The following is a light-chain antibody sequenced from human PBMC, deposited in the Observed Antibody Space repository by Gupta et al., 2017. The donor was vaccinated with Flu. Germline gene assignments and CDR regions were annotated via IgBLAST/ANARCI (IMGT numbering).Light chain of an antibody. CDR3: QQYVTSPPT. CDR1: QSVSSSY. CDR2: GAS. V-gene: IGKV3-20*01. Sequence: EIVLTQSPGTLSLSPGERATLSCRASQSVSSSYLACYQQKLGQAPRLLIYGASSRATGIPDRFSGSGSGTDFTLTISRLEPEDFAVYYCQQYVTSPPTFGQGTKLEIK. J-gene: IGKJ2*01.